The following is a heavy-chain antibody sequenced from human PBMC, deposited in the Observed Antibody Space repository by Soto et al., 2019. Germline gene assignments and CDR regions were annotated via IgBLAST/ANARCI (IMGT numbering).Heavy chain of an antibody. V-gene: IGHV1-2*02. D-gene: IGHD5-12*01. J-gene: IGHJ5*02. CDR3: ARDLGGYDLYGPDT. CDR1: GDTFTDSS. CDR2: INLNSGDT. Sequence: RASVKVSCKTSGDTFTDSSMHWVRQAPGQGLEWMGWINLNSGDTNYAEKFRGRVTMTRDTSIITAYMGLTRLKSDDTAVYYCARDLGGYDLYGPDTWGQGTLVTVSS.